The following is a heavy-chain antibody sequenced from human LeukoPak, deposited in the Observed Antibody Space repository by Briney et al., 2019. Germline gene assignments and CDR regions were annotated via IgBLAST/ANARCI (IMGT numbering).Heavy chain of an antibody. Sequence: QPGGSLRLSCAASGFTFSNYGMHWVRQAPGKGLEWVAVIWYDGSNKYYADSVKGRFTISRDNSKNTLYLQMNSLRAEDTAVYYCVGVAVAGNLNNWFDPWGQGTLVTVSS. CDR3: VGVAVAGNLNNWFDP. CDR2: IWYDGSNK. V-gene: IGHV3-33*01. J-gene: IGHJ5*02. D-gene: IGHD6-19*01. CDR1: GFTFSNYG.